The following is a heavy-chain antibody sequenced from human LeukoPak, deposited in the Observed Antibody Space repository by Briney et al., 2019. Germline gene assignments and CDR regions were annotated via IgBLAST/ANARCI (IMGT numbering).Heavy chain of an antibody. D-gene: IGHD6-6*01. CDR3: ARGGAARPDY. Sequence: GSLRLSCAASGFTFSSYSMNWARQAPGKGLEWVSYISSSSSNINYADSVRGRFTISRDNAKNSLYLHMDSLRVEDMAVYYCARGGAARPDYWGQGTLVTVSS. J-gene: IGHJ4*02. V-gene: IGHV3-21*01. CDR1: GFTFSSYS. CDR2: ISSSSSNI.